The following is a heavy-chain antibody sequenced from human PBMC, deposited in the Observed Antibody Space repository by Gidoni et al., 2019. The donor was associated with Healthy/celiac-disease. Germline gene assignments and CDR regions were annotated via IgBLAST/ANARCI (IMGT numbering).Heavy chain of an antibody. CDR2: SYYSGST. J-gene: IGHJ4*02. Sequence: QLQLQESGPGLVKPSETLSLTCTVSGCSISSSSYYWGWIRQPPGKGLEWIGSSYYSGSTYYNPSLKSRVTISVDTSKNQFSLKLSSVTAADTAVYYCARRPSGWYGGIDYWGQGTLVTVSS. D-gene: IGHD6-19*01. CDR3: ARRPSGWYGGIDY. CDR1: GCSISSSSYY. V-gene: IGHV4-39*01.